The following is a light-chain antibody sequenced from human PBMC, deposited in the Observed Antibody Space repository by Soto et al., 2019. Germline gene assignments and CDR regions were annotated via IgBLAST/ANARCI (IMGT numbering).Light chain of an antibody. J-gene: IGKJ1*01. CDR3: QQRRNCPPT. Sequence: EVVLTQSPATLSLSPGERATLSCRASQGIGSYLAWYQQKPGQAPRLLIYDASTRATGIPARFSGSESGTDFTLIITSLAPGDFAVYYCQQRRNCPPTFGQGTKVEIK. CDR2: DAS. CDR1: QGIGSY. V-gene: IGKV3-11*01.